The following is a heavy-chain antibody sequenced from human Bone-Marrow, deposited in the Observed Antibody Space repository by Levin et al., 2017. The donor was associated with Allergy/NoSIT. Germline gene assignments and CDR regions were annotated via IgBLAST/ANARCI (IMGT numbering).Heavy chain of an antibody. V-gene: IGHV3-73*01. D-gene: IGHD4-17*01. CDR2: IRSKANSYAT. Sequence: GGSLRLSCAASGFTFSGSAMHWVRQASGKGLEWVGRIRSKANSYATVYAASVKGRFTISRDDSKNTAYLQMDSLKTEDTAVYYCTRLEVDGDYQKGNFDYWGQGTLVTVSS. CDR1: GFTFSGSA. CDR3: TRLEVDGDYQKGNFDY. J-gene: IGHJ4*02.